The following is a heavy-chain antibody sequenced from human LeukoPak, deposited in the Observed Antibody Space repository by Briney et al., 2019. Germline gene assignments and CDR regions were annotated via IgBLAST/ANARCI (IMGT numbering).Heavy chain of an antibody. CDR1: GDSVSSNDAA. V-gene: IGHV6-1*01. CDR3: AREVAIIRGVRNWFDS. J-gene: IGHJ5*01. Sequence: SQTLSLTGGISGDSVSSNDAAGSWIRQSPSRGLEGLGMTFYRSKEYYDYPPSVRSRITSNPDTSKSQFSLQLAYLTREGPDVSYCAREVAIIRGVRNWFDSWGPGILVTVSS. D-gene: IGHD3-10*01. CDR2: TFYRSKEYY.